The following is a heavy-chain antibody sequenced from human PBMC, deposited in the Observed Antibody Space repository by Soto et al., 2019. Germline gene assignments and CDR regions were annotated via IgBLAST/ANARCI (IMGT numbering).Heavy chain of an antibody. J-gene: IGHJ6*02. V-gene: IGHV1-69*13. CDR1: GGTFSSYA. CDR3: ARGMGTAAGTYYYYGMDV. D-gene: IGHD6-13*01. CDR2: IIPIFGTA. Sequence: SVKVSCKASGGTFSSYAISWVRQAPGQGLEWMGGIIPIFGTANYAQKFQGRVTITADESTSTAYMELSSLRSEDTAVYYCARGMGTAAGTYYYYGMDVWGQGTTVTVSS.